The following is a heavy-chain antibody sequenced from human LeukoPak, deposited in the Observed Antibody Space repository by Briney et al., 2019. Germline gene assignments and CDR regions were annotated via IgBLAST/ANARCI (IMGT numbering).Heavy chain of an antibody. CDR2: IYYSGST. J-gene: IGHJ3*02. V-gene: IGHV4-59*01. CDR1: GGSISSYY. D-gene: IGHD6-19*01. Sequence: PSETLSLTCTVSGGSISSYYWSWIRQPPGKGLEWIGYIYYSGSTNYNPSLKSRVTISIDTSKNQFSLKLTSVTAADTAVYYCARDQWLLRGGDHDAFDIWGQGTMVTVSS. CDR3: ARDQWLLRGGDHDAFDI.